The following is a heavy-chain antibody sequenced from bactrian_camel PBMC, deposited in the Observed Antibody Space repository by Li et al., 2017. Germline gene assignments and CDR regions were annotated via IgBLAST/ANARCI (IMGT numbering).Heavy chain of an antibody. CDR2: IRTLDGDS. D-gene: IGHD6*01. V-gene: IGHV3S54*01. CDR1: GSIYDTMC. CDR3: AEGRGSRGEHCYSLNY. J-gene: IGHJ4*01. Sequence: HVQLVESGGGSVQPGGSLRLSCTSSGSIYDTMCMGWVRQAPGKEREGLAGIRTLDGDSWYADSVKGRFTISRDSAKNTVYLQMNNLQPEDTATYYCAEGRGSRGEHCYSLNYWGQGTQVTVS.